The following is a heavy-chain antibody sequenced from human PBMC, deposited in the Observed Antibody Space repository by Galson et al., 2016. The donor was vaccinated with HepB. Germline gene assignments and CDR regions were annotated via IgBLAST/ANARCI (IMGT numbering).Heavy chain of an antibody. CDR3: ARLNGEGH. J-gene: IGHJ4*02. V-gene: IGHV1-69*08. D-gene: IGHD7-27*01. CDR1: GDSFTSYT. CDR2: IMPLFSTK. Sequence: SVKVSCKASGDSFTSYTVSWVRQAPGHGLEWMGSIMPLFSTKHYAQKFQGRLTITADISTTTAYMELSSLRSEDTAVYYCARLNGEGHWGQGTLVSVSS.